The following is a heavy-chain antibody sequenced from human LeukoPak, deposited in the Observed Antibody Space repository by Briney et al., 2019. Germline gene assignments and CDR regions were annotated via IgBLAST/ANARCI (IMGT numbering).Heavy chain of an antibody. J-gene: IGHJ4*02. V-gene: IGHV4-4*07. D-gene: IGHD4-17*01. CDR3: ARGGYGDYGAHDY. CDR1: GGSISGYY. Sequence: SKTLSLTCSVSGGSISGYYWTWIRQPAEKGLEWIGRIYTSGSTNYNPSLKSRVTMSVDTSKNQFSLKLSSVTAADTAVYYCARGGYGDYGAHDYWGQGTLVTVSS. CDR2: IYTSGST.